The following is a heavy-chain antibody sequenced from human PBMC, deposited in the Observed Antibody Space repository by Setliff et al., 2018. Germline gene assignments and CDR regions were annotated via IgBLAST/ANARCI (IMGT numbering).Heavy chain of an antibody. V-gene: IGHV3-7*01. CDR1: GFTFSKAW. CDR3: VKSLRERLLWYYMDV. Sequence: PGGSLRLSCAASGFTFSKAWMSWVRQAPGKGLEWVANIKQDGSEKYYVDSVKGRFTISRDNSKNTLYLQMNSLRAEDTAVYYCVKSLRERLLWYYMDVWGKGTTVTVSS. J-gene: IGHJ6*03. CDR2: IKQDGSEK. D-gene: IGHD2-2*01.